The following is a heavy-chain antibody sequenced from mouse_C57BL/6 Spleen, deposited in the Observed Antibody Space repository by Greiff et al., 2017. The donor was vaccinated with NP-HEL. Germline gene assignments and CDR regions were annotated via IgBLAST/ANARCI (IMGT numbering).Heavy chain of an antibody. Sequence: QVQLQQPGAELVRPGSSVKLSCKASGYTFTSYWMHWVKQRPIQGLEWIGNIDPSDSETHYNQQFKDTATLSVDTSSSTAYMQLSSLTSEDSAVYYCARTSRYYCYDGLDYWGQGTTLTVSS. D-gene: IGHD2-2*01. CDR1: GYTFTSYW. CDR2: IDPSDSET. J-gene: IGHJ2*01. V-gene: IGHV1-52*01. CDR3: ARTSRYYCYDGLDY.